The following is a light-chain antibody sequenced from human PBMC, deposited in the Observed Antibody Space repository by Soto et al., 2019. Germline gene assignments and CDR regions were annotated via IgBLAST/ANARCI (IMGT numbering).Light chain of an antibody. J-gene: IGKJ1*01. Sequence: EIVLTQSPGTLSLSAGERATLSCRASQTITRSFLAWYQQKRGQAPRLVIYGASSRAAGIPERFSGSASGTDFTLTIGRLEPEDFAVYYCHQYGGSPWTFGQGTKVDIK. V-gene: IGKV3-20*01. CDR1: QTITRSF. CDR2: GAS. CDR3: HQYGGSPWT.